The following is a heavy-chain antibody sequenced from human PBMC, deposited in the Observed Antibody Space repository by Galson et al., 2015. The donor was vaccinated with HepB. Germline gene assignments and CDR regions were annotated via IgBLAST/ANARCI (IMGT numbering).Heavy chain of an antibody. CDR1: GYTFTAYS. Sequence: SVKVSCKASGYTFTAYSVHWVRQAPGQRLEWMGWINAGSGNPRYSQKFQDRVTFTRDTSASTVYMELSSLTSEDTAVYYCTRDHEGSGADLWFDPWGQGTLVTVSS. CDR3: TRDHEGSGADLWFDP. V-gene: IGHV1-3*01. CDR2: INAGSGNP. J-gene: IGHJ5*02. D-gene: IGHD3-10*01.